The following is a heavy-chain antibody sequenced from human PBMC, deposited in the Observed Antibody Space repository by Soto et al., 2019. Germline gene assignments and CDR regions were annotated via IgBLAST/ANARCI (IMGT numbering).Heavy chain of an antibody. D-gene: IGHD1-26*01. CDR1: GYTLTELS. Sequence: ASVKGSFKVSGYTLTELSMHWLRQAPGKGLEWMGGFDPEDGETIYAQKFQGRVTMTEDTSTDTAYMELSSLRSEDTAVYYCATAGEVGATYYFDYWGQGTLVTVSS. V-gene: IGHV1-24*01. CDR2: FDPEDGET. J-gene: IGHJ4*02. CDR3: ATAGEVGATYYFDY.